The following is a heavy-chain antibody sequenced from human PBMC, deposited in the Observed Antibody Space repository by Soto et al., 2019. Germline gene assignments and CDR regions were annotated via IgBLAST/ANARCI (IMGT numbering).Heavy chain of an antibody. V-gene: IGHV3-7*01. J-gene: IGHJ6*02. CDR2: IMQDGSDK. Sequence: EVQLVESGGGLVQPGGSLRLSCTASGFSLSTSWMTWVRQAPAKGLEWVANIMQDGSDKYYVDSVKGRFTISRDNAKNSLYLQMTSLRAEDTAVYYCASKRLYFYGLDVWGQGTTVTVSS. CDR1: GFSLSTSW. CDR3: ASKRLYFYGLDV.